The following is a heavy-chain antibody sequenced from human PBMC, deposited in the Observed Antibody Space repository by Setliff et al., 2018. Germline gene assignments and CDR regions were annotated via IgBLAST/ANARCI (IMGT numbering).Heavy chain of an antibody. J-gene: IGHJ4*02. Sequence: GGSLRLSCAASGFTFSSYAMNWVRQAPGKGLEWVAVILDDGGNKYHADSVKGRFTISRDNSKNTLYLQMNSLRPEDTAVYYCARTCSGSGCYAGLESWGQGTPVTVSS. CDR2: ILDDGGNK. V-gene: IGHV3-30*03. D-gene: IGHD2-15*01. CDR1: GFTFSSYA. CDR3: ARTCSGSGCYAGLES.